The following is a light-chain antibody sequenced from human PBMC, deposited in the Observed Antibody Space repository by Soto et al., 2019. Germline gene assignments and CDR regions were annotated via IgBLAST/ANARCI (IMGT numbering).Light chain of an antibody. V-gene: IGKV3D-20*02. Sequence: EILLTQSPGTLSLSPGERATLSCRASQSVSSTYLAWYQHKPGKAPRLLIYGASSRATGIPDRLSGSGSGTDFTLTISSLEPEDFAVYYCQQRSHGLTFGGGTKVDIK. CDR3: QQRSHGLT. CDR1: QSVSSTY. CDR2: GAS. J-gene: IGKJ4*01.